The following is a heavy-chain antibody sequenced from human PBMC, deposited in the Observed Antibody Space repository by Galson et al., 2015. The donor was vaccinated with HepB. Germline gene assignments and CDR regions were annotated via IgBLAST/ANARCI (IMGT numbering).Heavy chain of an antibody. CDR3: ARAGEWELRAFYMDV. CDR1: GFTFSTYS. V-gene: IGHV3-21*01. J-gene: IGHJ6*03. Sequence: SLRLSCAASGFTFSTYSMNWVRQAPGKGLEWVSSISSSSSYIYYADSVKGRFTISRDNAKNSLYLQMNSLRAEDTAVYYCARAGEWELRAFYMDVWGKGTTVTVSS. CDR2: ISSSSSYI. D-gene: IGHD1-26*01.